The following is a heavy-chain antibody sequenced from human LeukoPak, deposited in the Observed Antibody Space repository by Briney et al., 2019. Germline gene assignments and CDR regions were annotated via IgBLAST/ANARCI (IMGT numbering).Heavy chain of an antibody. CDR1: SGSISSGTYY. CDR2: IYSSGST. CDR3: ARVARCTSCFDVDY. J-gene: IGHJ4*02. V-gene: IGHV4-61*02. D-gene: IGHD2-2*01. Sequence: SQTLSLTCTVSSGSISSGTYYWSWIRQPAGKGLEWIGRIYSSGSTYYNPSLKSRVTISVDTSKNQFSLTLSSVTAADTAVYYCARVARCTSCFDVDYWGQGTLVTVSS.